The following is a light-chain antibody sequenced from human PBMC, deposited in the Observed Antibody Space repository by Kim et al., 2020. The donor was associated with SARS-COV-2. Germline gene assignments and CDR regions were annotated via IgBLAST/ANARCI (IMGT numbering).Light chain of an antibody. CDR2: GKN. V-gene: IGLV3-19*01. CDR1: SLRTYY. J-gene: IGLJ2*01. Sequence: SSELTQDPAVSVALGQTVRITCQGDSLRTYYASWYQQKPGQAPVLVIYGKNNRPSGIPDRFSGSSSGNKAYLTITGAQAEDEAEYYCNSRDTSGNHLVFG. CDR3: NSRDTSGNHLV.